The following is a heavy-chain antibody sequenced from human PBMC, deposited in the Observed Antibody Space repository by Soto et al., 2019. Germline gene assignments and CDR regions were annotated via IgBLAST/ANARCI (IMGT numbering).Heavy chain of an antibody. J-gene: IGHJ5*02. CDR2: ISGDNGNT. D-gene: IGHD3-16*01. V-gene: IGHV1-18*01. CDR1: GYTFTSYG. Sequence: GASVKVSCKTSGYTFTSYGISWVRQAPGQGLEWMGWISGDNGNTNYAQNFRGRVTLTTDTSTRTTYMELRSLTFDDTALYYCARDRIEIEARYNWFGPWGQGTLVTVSS. CDR3: ARDRIEIEARYNWFGP.